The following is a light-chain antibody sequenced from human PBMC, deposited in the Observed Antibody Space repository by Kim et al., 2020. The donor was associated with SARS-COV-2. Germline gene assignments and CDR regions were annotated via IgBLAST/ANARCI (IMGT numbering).Light chain of an antibody. CDR1: QTISSR. CDR2: KAS. CDR3: QQYDGFPRT. J-gene: IGKJ1*01. Sequence: DIHMDLSPSTLSASVGDRVTITCRASQTISSRLAWYQQKPGKAPNLLIYKASSLASGVPSRFSGTEFGTEFTLTITSLQPDDFAIYYCQQYDGFPRTFGQGTKVDIK. V-gene: IGKV1-5*03.